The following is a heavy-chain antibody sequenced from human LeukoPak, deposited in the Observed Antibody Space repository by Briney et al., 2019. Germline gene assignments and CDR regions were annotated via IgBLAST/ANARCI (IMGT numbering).Heavy chain of an antibody. CDR3: ARLLYLKSYFDY. D-gene: IGHD3-16*02. CDR1: GGSISSSY. CDR2: IYYSGST. Sequence: PSETLSLTCTVSGGSISSSYWSWIRQPPGKGLEWIGYIYYSGSTNYNPSLKSRVTISVDTSKNQFSLKLSSVTAADTAVYYCARLLYLKSYFDYWGQGTLVTVSS. J-gene: IGHJ4*02. V-gene: IGHV4-59*08.